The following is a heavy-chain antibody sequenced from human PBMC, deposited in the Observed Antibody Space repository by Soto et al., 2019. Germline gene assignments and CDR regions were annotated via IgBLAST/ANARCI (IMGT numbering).Heavy chain of an antibody. Sequence: SETLSLTCPFSCGSISSGGYYLSFVPQHPWKGLEWIGYIYYSGSTYYNPSLKSRVTISVDTSKNQFSLKLSSVTAADTAVYCCARGLYYDSIVSAMDYWGQGTLVTVSS. CDR1: CGSISSGGYY. V-gene: IGHV4-31*03. D-gene: IGHD3-22*01. CDR3: ARGLYYDSIVSAMDY. CDR2: IYYSGST. J-gene: IGHJ4*02.